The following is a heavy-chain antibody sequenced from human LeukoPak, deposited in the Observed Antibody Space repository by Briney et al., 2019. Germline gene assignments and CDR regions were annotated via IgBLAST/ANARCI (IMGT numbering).Heavy chain of an antibody. D-gene: IGHD3-3*01. V-gene: IGHV4-34*01. CDR3: ARKKLGVTIFGVVISPFDY. J-gene: IGHJ4*02. Sequence: PSETLSLTCAVYGGSFSGYYWSWIRQPPGKGLEWIGEINHSGSTNYNPSLKSRVTISVDTSKNQFSLKLSSVTAADTAVYYCARKKLGVTIFGVVISPFDYWGQGTLVTVSS. CDR2: INHSGST. CDR1: GGSFSGYY.